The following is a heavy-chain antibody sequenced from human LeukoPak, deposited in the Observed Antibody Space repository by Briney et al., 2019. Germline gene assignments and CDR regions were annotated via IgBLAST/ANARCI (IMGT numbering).Heavy chain of an antibody. CDR2: IYNNGRS. V-gene: IGHV4-59*12. J-gene: IGHJ6*02. D-gene: IGHD1-26*01. CDR3: ARDTEPYGMDV. CDR1: GGPISSYY. Sequence: SETLSLTCTVSGGPISSYYWCWIRQLPGKGLEWIGYIYNNGRSNYNPSLNSRVIISVDTSKNQFSLKLHSLTAADTAVYYCARDTEPYGMDVWGQGTTVTVSS.